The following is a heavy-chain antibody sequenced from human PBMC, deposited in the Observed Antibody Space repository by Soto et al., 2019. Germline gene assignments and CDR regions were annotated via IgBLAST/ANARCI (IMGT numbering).Heavy chain of an antibody. J-gene: IGHJ6*02. Sequence: GWSLRLSCAVSGFTFSNYYIHWVRQAPGKGLEWVSSIRSGRDTFYADSVKGRFSISRDDATSSVSLQMNSLRGEDTAVYFCAREETAWPLAYGLDVWGQGPTVTVSS. CDR1: GFTFSNYY. CDR2: IRSGRDT. D-gene: IGHD2-21*02. V-gene: IGHV3-21*01. CDR3: AREETAWPLAYGLDV.